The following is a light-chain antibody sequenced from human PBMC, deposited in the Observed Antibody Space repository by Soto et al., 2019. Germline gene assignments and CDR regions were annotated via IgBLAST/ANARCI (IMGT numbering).Light chain of an antibody. Sequence: QSALTQPASVSGSPGQSITISCAGTSSDIGGYNYVSWYQQHPGKAPKVMIYEVSNRPSGVSNRFSGSKSGNTASLTISGLQAEDEADYYCFSYRSTGILLFGGGTKLTVL. CDR1: SSDIGGYNY. CDR2: EVS. V-gene: IGLV2-14*01. CDR3: FSYRSTGILL. J-gene: IGLJ2*01.